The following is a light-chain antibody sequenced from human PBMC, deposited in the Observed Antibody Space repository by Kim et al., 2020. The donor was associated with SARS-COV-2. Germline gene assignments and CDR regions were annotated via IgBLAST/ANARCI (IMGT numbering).Light chain of an antibody. J-gene: IGLJ3*02. Sequence: GQTFNISWTGTSSDGGGYNYVSWYQQHPGKAPKLMIYDVSNRPSGVSDRFSSSKSGNTASLSISGLQAEDDADYYCSSYTSSSSWVFGGGTQLTVL. CDR2: DVS. V-gene: IGLV2-14*03. CDR1: SSDGGGYNY. CDR3: SSYTSSSSWV.